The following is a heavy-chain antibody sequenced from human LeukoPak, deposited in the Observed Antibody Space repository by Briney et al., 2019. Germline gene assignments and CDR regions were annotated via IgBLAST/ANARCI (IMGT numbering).Heavy chain of an antibody. J-gene: IGHJ4*02. D-gene: IGHD3-10*01. V-gene: IGHV3-30*02. Sequence: TGRTLRLSCAPSGFTFSSFDMHWVRQRPDKGLEWVAFIKFDGSQKYYADSVRGRFTVSRYNSRNMLYLQLDSLRDDDTAVYFCARRLHDSGSYSADYWGQGTLVTVSS. CDR1: GFTFSSFD. CDR3: ARRLHDSGSYSADY. CDR2: IKFDGSQK.